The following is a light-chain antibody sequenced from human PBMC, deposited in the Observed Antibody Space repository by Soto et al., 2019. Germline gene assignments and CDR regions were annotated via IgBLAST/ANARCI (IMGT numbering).Light chain of an antibody. CDR2: DAS. CDR3: QQRSNWPVT. Sequence: EIVLTQSPATLSLSPGEGATLSCRASQSVSSYLAWYQQKPSQAPRLLIYDASNRATGIPARFSGSGSGTDFTLIISSLEPEDFAVYYCQQRSNWPVTFGLGTKVEV. CDR1: QSVSSY. V-gene: IGKV3-11*01. J-gene: IGKJ1*01.